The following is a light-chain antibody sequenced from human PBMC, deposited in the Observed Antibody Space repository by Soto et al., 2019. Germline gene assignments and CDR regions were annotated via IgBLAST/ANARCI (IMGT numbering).Light chain of an antibody. CDR1: QSLLYKSNNKNS. CDR3: QQYYDTPYT. V-gene: IGKV4-1*01. Sequence: DIVMTQSPDSLPVSLGERATINCKSSQSLLYKSNNKNSLAWYQQKPGQPPQLLIYWTSSRESGVPDRFSGSGSGTDFTLTISSLQAEDVAVYYCQQYYDTPYTFGQGTKLEIK. J-gene: IGKJ2*01. CDR2: WTS.